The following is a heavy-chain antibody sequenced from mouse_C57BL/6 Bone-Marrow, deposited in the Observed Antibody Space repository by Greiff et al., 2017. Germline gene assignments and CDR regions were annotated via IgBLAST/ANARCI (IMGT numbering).Heavy chain of an antibody. J-gene: IGHJ2*01. V-gene: IGHV1-64*01. CDR3: ARDYSNYFDY. D-gene: IGHD2-5*01. CDR2: IHPNSGST. CDR1: GYTFTSYW. Sequence: QVQLQQPGAELVKPGASVTLSCKASGYTFTSYWMHWVKQRPGQGLEWIGMIHPNSGSTNYNEKFTSKATLTVDKSSSTAYMQLSSLTSEDSAVYYCARDYSNYFDYWGQGTTLTVSS.